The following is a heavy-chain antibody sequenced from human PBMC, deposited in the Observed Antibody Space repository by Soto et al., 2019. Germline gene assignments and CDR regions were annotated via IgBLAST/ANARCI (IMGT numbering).Heavy chain of an antibody. CDR3: AKSGVDFWSGYLA. Sequence: GGSLRLSCAASGFTFSNYAMSWVRQAPGKGLEWVSAISGSGVSTYYADSVKGRFTISRDNSKNTLYLQMDSLRAEDTAVYYCAKSGVDFWSGYLAWGQGTLVTVSS. D-gene: IGHD3-3*01. V-gene: IGHV3-23*01. CDR2: ISGSGVST. J-gene: IGHJ5*02. CDR1: GFTFSNYA.